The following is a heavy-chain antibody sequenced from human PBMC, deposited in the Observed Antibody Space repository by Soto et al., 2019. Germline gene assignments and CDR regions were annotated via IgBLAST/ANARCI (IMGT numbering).Heavy chain of an antibody. V-gene: IGHV3-49*03. CDR3: TRRYSSGWYWFDP. CDR2: IRSKAYSGTT. D-gene: IGHD6-19*01. CDR1: GLSFGDSA. J-gene: IGHJ5*02. Sequence: PGGSLRLSCTASGLSFGDSAMSWFREAPGKGLEWVGFIRSKAYSGTTEYAASVRGRFTISRDDSKSVAYLQMNSLKTEDTAVYYCTRRYSSGWYWFDPWGQGTLVTVSS.